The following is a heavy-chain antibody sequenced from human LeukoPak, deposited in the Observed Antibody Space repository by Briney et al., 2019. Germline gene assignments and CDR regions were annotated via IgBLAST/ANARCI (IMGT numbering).Heavy chain of an antibody. CDR3: ARDPAYSSVWYDY. V-gene: IGHV3-7*01. J-gene: IGHJ4*02. CDR2: IKQDGSEK. D-gene: IGHD6-13*01. Sequence: GGSLRLSCAASGFTFSSYWMSWVRQAPGKGLEWVANIKQDGSEKYYVDSVKGRFTISRDNAKNSLYLQMNSLRAEDTAVYYCARDPAYSSVWYDYWGQGTLVTVSS. CDR1: GFTFSSYW.